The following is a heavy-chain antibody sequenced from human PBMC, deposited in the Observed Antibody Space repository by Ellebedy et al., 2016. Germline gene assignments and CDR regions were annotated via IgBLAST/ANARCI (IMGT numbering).Heavy chain of an antibody. Sequence: ASVKVSCXASGYTFTSYGISWVRQAPGQGLEWMGWISAYNGNTNYAQKLQGRVTMTTDTSTSTAYMELRSLRSDDTAVYYCAGYDSSGYSDYWGQGTLVTVSS. CDR3: AGYDSSGYSDY. V-gene: IGHV1-18*01. CDR1: GYTFTSYG. J-gene: IGHJ4*02. D-gene: IGHD3-22*01. CDR2: ISAYNGNT.